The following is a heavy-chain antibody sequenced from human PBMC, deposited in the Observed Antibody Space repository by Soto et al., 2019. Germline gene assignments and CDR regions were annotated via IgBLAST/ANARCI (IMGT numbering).Heavy chain of an antibody. CDR1: GFTFSSYG. D-gene: IGHD6-13*01. Sequence: HPGGSLRLSCAASGFTFSSYGMHWVRQAPGKGLEWVAVISSVGSNKYYTDSVRGRFTISRDNSKNTLYLQMNSLRAEDTAMYYCAKDFAYSSLGAFDICGQGTMVTVSS. CDR3: AKDFAYSSLGAFDI. V-gene: IGHV3-30*18. J-gene: IGHJ3*02. CDR2: ISSVGSNK.